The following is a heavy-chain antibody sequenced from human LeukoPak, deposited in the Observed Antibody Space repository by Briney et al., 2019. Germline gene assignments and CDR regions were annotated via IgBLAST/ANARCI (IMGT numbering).Heavy chain of an antibody. V-gene: IGHV3-30-3*01. CDR1: GFTFSSYA. D-gene: IGHD1-26*01. J-gene: IGHJ4*02. CDR2: ISYDGSNK. Sequence: PGGSLRLSCAASGFTFSSYAMRWVRQAPGKGLEWVAVISYDGSNKYYADSVKGRFTISRDNSKNTLYLQMNSLRAEDTAVYYCARDGLLGYFDYWGQGTLVTVSS. CDR3: ARDGLLGYFDY.